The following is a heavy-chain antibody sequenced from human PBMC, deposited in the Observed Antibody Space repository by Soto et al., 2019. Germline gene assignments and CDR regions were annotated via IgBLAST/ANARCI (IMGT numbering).Heavy chain of an antibody. CDR1: GFTFSNAW. Sequence: GGSLRLSCAVSGFTFSNAWMNWVRQAPGKGLEWVGRIKSKTDGGTTDYAAPVKGRFTISRDDSKNTLYLQMNSLKTEVTAVYYCTTLMTLYGEGDYWGEGTLVTVSS. D-gene: IGHD2-2*02. CDR3: TTLMTLYGEGDY. J-gene: IGHJ4*02. CDR2: IKSKTDGGTT. V-gene: IGHV3-15*07.